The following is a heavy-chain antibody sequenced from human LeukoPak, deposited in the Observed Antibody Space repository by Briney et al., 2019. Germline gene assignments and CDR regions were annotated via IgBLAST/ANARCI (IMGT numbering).Heavy chain of an antibody. V-gene: IGHV3-7*01. CDR3: ARDGGYCSRTRCLIPYFDF. Sequence: GGSLRLSCAASGFTFSTFRMAWVRRTPGKGLEWVATITEDGSETYYVDSVKGRFTISRDNSKNTLYLQMNSLRAEDTAVYYCARDGGYCSRTRCLIPYFDFWGQGTLVTVSS. CDR2: ITEDGSET. CDR1: GFTFSTFR. D-gene: IGHD2-2*01. J-gene: IGHJ4*02.